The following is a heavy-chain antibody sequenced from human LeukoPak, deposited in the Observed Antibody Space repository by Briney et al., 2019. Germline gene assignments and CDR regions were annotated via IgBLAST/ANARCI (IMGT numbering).Heavy chain of an antibody. V-gene: IGHV4-59*12. J-gene: IGHJ2*01. CDR3: ARSGGWVTAYWYFEI. CDR2: IHYSGNT. D-gene: IGHD2-21*02. Sequence: SETLSLTCTVSGGXISSYYWSWIRQPPGKGLEWIGYIHYSGNTNYNPSLKSRVSTSVDTSKNRFSLKLSSVTAADTAVYYCARSGGWVTAYWYFEIWGRGTLVTVSS. CDR1: GGXISSYY.